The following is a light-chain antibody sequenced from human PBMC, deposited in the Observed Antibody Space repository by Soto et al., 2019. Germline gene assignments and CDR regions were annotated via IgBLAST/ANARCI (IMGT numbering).Light chain of an antibody. CDR3: KQYGSSLPT. CDR1: QSVTSNY. Sequence: EIVLTQSPGTLSLSPGERATLSCRASQSVTSNYVAWCQQKLGQTPRLLIHGASSRATGVPDRFSGSGSGTAFPLTIHRLEHEDLEVYYCKQYGSSLPTSAQGTRGKIK. J-gene: IGKJ1*01. CDR2: GAS. V-gene: IGKV3-20*01.